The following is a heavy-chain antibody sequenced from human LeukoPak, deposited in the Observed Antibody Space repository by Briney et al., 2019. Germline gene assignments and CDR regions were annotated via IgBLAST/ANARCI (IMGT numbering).Heavy chain of an antibody. CDR3: AGVASGQTFDY. CDR2: INPNSGGT. J-gene: IGHJ4*02. D-gene: IGHD3-10*01. V-gene: IGHV1-2*02. CDR1: GYTFTGYY. Sequence: ASVTVSRKASGYTFTGYYMHWVRQAPGQGLEWMGWINPNSGGTNYAQTFQGRVTITGDTSITTAYMELSRLSSDDTAVYYCAGVASGQTFDYWGQGTLVTVSS.